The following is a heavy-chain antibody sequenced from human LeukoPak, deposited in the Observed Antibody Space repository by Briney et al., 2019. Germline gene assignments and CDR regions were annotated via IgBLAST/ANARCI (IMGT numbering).Heavy chain of an antibody. CDR1: GFTFSSYS. J-gene: IGHJ6*03. D-gene: IGHD3-10*01. CDR2: ITSSGSTI. Sequence: PGGSLRLSCAASGFTFSSYSMNWVRQAPGKGLEWVSYITSSGSTIYYADSVKGRSTISRDNTKNSLFLQMNSLRADDTAVYYCARNYGSGSLHMDVWGKGTTVTISS. V-gene: IGHV3-48*04. CDR3: ARNYGSGSLHMDV.